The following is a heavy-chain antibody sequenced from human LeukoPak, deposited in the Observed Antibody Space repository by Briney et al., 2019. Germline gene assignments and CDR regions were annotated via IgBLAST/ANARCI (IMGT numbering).Heavy chain of an antibody. J-gene: IGHJ3*02. D-gene: IGHD3-10*02. CDR3: ARNNFGPGATAFDI. CDR2: INGNGGTT. CDR1: GFTFNDYG. V-gene: IGHV3-20*04. Sequence: GGSLRLSCAASGFTFNDYGMSWVRQAPGKGLEWVSAINGNGGTTNYADSVKGRFTISRDSAKKSLHLQMNSLRAEDTALYYCARNNFGPGATAFDIWGQGTMVTVSS.